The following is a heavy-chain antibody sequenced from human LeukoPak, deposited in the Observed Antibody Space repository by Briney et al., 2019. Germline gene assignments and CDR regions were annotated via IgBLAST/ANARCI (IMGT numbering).Heavy chain of an antibody. Sequence: GASVKLSCKASGYTFTTYYMHWVRQAPGQGLDWLGVINSSAGSTTYAQKFQGRLTMTRDTSTSTVYMELSSLRSDDTAMYHCARDRLLGDGYNDYFDYWGQGTLVTVSS. CDR3: ARDRLLGDGYNDYFDY. CDR1: GYTFTTYY. J-gene: IGHJ4*02. CDR2: INSSAGST. D-gene: IGHD5-24*01. V-gene: IGHV1-46*01.